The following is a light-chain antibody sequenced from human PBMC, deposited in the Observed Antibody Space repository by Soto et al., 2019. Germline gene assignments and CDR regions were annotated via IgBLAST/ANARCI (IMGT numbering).Light chain of an antibody. J-gene: IGKJ1*01. CDR1: QSVNAN. V-gene: IGKV3-15*01. CDR3: QQYNTWLWT. Sequence: EVVMTQSPATLSVSPGERATLSCRASQSVNANLAWYQQKPGQAPRLLIHGASNRATGIPARFSGSGFGTELILTISSTKSEDFAVYYCQQYNTWLWTFGQGTKVEI. CDR2: GAS.